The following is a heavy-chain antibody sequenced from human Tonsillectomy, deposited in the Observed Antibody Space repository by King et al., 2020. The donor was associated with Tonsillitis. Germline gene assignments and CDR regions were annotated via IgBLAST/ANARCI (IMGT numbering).Heavy chain of an antibody. J-gene: IGHJ3*02. Sequence: VQLVESGGGVVRPGGSLRLSCAASGFTFDDYGMSWVRQAPGKGLEWVSGINWNGCSTDYADSVKGRFTISRDNGKHSLYLQMSSLRAEDTALYHCARVRSYNFWSGYYDIWGQGTMVTVSS. CDR2: INWNGCST. V-gene: IGHV3-20*01. CDR3: ARVRSYNFWSGYYDI. D-gene: IGHD3-3*01. CDR1: GFTFDDYG.